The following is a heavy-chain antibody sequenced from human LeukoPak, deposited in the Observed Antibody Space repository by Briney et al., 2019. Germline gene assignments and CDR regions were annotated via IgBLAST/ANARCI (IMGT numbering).Heavy chain of an antibody. CDR2: IYYSGST. CDR1: GGSISSSSYY. CDR3: ARIPYDSSGYYFVRLDAFNI. V-gene: IGHV4-39*01. J-gene: IGHJ3*02. D-gene: IGHD3-22*01. Sequence: SETLSLTCTVSGGSISSSSYYWGWIRQPPGKGLEWIGSIYYSGSTYYNPSLKSRVTISVDTSKNQFSLKLSSVTAADTAVYYCARIPYDSSGYYFVRLDAFNIWGQGTMVTVSS.